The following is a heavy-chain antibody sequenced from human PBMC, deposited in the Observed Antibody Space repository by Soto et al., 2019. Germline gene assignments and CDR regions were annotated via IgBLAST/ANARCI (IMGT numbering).Heavy chain of an antibody. Sequence: ASVKVSCKASGYIFTDYYMHWVQQAPGQELGWMGWISANNGNTNYAQKLQGRVTMTTDTSTSTAYMELRSLRSDDTAVYYCARCGSGYCDAFDIWGQGTMVTVSS. CDR3: ARCGSGYCDAFDI. V-gene: IGHV1-18*04. D-gene: IGHD3-22*01. CDR2: ISANNGNT. J-gene: IGHJ3*02. CDR1: GYIFTDYY.